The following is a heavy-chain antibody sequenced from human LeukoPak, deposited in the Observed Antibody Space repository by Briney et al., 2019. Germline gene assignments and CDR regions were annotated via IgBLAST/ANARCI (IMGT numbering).Heavy chain of an antibody. Sequence: GRSLRLSCAASGFTFSTYVMHWVRQAPGKGLEWVAVISFDGTNKYYADSVKGRFTISRDNSKNTLFLQMSRLRAEDTSVYYCARDRGADVFDFWGQGTPVSVSS. CDR2: ISFDGTNK. CDR1: GFTFSTYV. CDR3: ARDRGADVFDF. D-gene: IGHD3-16*01. V-gene: IGHV3-30-3*01. J-gene: IGHJ4*02.